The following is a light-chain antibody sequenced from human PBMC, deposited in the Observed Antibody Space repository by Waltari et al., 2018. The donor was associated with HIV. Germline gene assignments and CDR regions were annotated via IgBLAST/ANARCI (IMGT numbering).Light chain of an antibody. CDR2: DDS. V-gene: IGLV3-21*04. CDR3: QVWDSGIVV. J-gene: IGLJ2*01. Sequence: SYVLTQPPSVSMAPGKTARITCGGYNIGSHSVHWYQQKPGQAPVLVIYDDSDRPSGIPERFSGSNSGNTATLTISRVEAGDEADYYCQVWDSGIVVFGGGTKVTVL. CDR1: NIGSHS.